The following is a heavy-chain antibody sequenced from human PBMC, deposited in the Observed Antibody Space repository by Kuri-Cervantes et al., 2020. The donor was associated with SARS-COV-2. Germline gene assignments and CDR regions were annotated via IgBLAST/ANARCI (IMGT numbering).Heavy chain of an antibody. CDR1: GGSISSYY. D-gene: IGHD6-13*01. V-gene: IGHV4-59*01. Sequence: SETLSLTCTVPGGSISSYYWSWIRQPPGKGLEWIGYIYYSGSTNYNPSLKSRVTISVDTSKNQFSLKLSSVTAADTAVYYCAGGWEYSSSGYKPPLDYWGQGTLVTVSS. CDR2: IYYSGST. CDR3: AGGWEYSSSGYKPPLDY. J-gene: IGHJ4*02.